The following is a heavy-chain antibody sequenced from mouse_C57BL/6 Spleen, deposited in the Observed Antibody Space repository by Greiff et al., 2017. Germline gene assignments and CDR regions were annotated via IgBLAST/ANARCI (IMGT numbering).Heavy chain of an antibody. D-gene: IGHD1-1*01. J-gene: IGHJ3*01. Sequence: QVQLQQPGAELVMPGASVKLSCKASGYTFTSYWMHWVKQRPGQGLEWIGEIDPSDSYTTYNQKFKGKSTLTVDKSSSTAYMQLSSLTSEDSAVYYCARRDYYGSSPFAYWGQGTLVTVSA. CDR3: ARRDYYGSSPFAY. CDR2: IDPSDSYT. CDR1: GYTFTSYW. V-gene: IGHV1-69*01.